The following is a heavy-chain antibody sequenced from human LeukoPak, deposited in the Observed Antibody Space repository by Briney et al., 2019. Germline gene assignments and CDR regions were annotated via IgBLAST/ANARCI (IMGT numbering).Heavy chain of an antibody. Sequence: PGGALRLSCAASGFTFSSYWMSWVRQAPGKGLEWVAHIKQDGSEKYYVDSVKGRFTISRDNAKNSLYLQMNSLRAEDTAVYYCARVYRDSSGYPFDYWGQGTLVTVSS. J-gene: IGHJ4*02. D-gene: IGHD3-22*01. V-gene: IGHV3-7*01. CDR3: ARVYRDSSGYPFDY. CDR2: IKQDGSEK. CDR1: GFTFSSYW.